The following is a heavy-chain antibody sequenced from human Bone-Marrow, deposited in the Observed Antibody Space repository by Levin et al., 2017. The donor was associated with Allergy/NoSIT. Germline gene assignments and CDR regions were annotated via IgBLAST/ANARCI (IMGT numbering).Heavy chain of an antibody. CDR1: GFIFSDYY. CDR2: ISNRLGTTK. J-gene: IGHJ4*02. D-gene: IGHD3-16*02. CDR3: ARGGGIYR. V-gene: IGHV3-11*01. Sequence: GGSLRLSCAASGFIFSDYYMSWIRQAPGKGLEWISYISNRLGTTKYYADSVRGRFTISRDDAKNSLYLEMTHLRAEDTAVYYCARGGGIYRWGQGTLVIVSS.